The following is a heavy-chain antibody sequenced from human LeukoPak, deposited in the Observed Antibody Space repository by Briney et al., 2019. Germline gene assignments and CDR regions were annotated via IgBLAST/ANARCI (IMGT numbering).Heavy chain of an antibody. J-gene: IGHJ4*02. CDR1: GGSISSYY. CDR3: ARAAPYYDFWSGTHFDY. D-gene: IGHD3-3*01. V-gene: IGHV4-59*01. Sequence: PSETLSLTCTVSGGSISSYYWSWIRQPPGKGLEWIGYIYYSGSTNYNPSLKSRVTISVDTSKNQFSLKPSSVTAADTAVYYCARAAPYYDFWSGTHFDYWGQGTLVTVSS. CDR2: IYYSGST.